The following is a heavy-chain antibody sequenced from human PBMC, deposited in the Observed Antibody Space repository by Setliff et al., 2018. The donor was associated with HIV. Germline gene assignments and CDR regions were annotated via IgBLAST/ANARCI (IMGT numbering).Heavy chain of an antibody. CDR3: ARDHVFGSRTGFDP. J-gene: IGHJ5*02. CDR1: GGPLNSRNW. D-gene: IGHD3-10*01. V-gene: IGHV4-4*02. Sequence: KTSETLSLTCAVSGGPLNSRNWWSWVRQPPGKGLEWIGEVFHSGSANSNASLRSRVMISVDTSKNQFSLKLSAVTAADAAVYYCARDHVFGSRTGFDPWGPGILVTVS. CDR2: VFHSGSA.